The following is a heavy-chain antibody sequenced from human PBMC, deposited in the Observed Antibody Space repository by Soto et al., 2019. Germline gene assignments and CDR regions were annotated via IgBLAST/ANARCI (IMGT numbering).Heavy chain of an antibody. D-gene: IGHD3-10*01. J-gene: IGHJ6*02. CDR1: GGAISTYY. CDR3: ARSYGSGSYYDYYSGMDV. V-gene: IGHV4-59*01. CDR2: IYHSGSS. Sequence: QVQLQESGPGLVKPSATLSLTCSVSGGAISTYYWSWIRQFPGQGLEWIGYIYHSGSSQYNPSLTSRVTISVDTSKNQLSLRLSSVTAADTAVYYCARSYGSGSYYDYYSGMDVWGQGTTVTVSS.